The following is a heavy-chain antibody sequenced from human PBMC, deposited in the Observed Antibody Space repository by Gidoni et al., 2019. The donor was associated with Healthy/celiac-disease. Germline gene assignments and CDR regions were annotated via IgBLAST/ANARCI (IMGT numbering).Heavy chain of an antibody. D-gene: IGHD5-18*01. CDR3: AKGKTAMVMSYFDY. CDR1: GFTFDDYA. V-gene: IGHV3-9*01. J-gene: IGHJ4*02. CDR2: ISWNSGSI. Sequence: EVQLVESGGGLVQPGRSLRLSCAASGFTFDDYAMHWVRQAPGKGLEWVSGISWNSGSIGYADSVKGRFTISRDNAKNSLYLQMNSLRAEDTALYYCAKGKTAMVMSYFDYWGQGTLVTVSS.